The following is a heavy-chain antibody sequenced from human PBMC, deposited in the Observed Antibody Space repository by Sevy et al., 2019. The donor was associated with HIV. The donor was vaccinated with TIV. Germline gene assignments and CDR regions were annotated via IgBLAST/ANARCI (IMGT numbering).Heavy chain of an antibody. D-gene: IGHD2-8*01. CDR2: LSFGCGEI. CDR1: GLTFSKYS. CDR3: AREGCTKPHDY. J-gene: IGHJ4*02. Sequence: GGSLRLSCAASGLTFSKYSMSWVRQPPGKGLEWVSTLSFGCGEINHADSLKGRFTISRDNSKNSLYLQMNNLRAEDTAVYYCAREGCTKPHDYWGQGTLVTVSS. V-gene: IGHV3-23*01.